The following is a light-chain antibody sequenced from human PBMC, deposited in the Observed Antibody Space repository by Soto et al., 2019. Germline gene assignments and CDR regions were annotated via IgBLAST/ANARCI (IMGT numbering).Light chain of an antibody. Sequence: EIVLTQSPGTLSLSPGERATLSCRASQSVSSSYLAWYQQKPGQAPRLLIYGASSRATSIPDRFSGSGSGTDFTLTISRLEPEDFAVYYCQQYGSSPDFGGGTKVEIK. CDR3: QQYGSSPD. CDR1: QSVSSSY. V-gene: IGKV3-20*01. CDR2: GAS. J-gene: IGKJ4*01.